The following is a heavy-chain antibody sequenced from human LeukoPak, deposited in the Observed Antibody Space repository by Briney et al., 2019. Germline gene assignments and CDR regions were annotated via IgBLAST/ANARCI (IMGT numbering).Heavy chain of an antibody. CDR3: ARRNAMDV. Sequence: GGSLRLSCAASGFTFSHFWMSWVRQAPGKGLEWVAYIKKTGSETYYVDSVKGRFTITRDNTRNSLFLQMYSLRAEDTAVYYCARRNAMDVWGQGTTVIVFS. CDR1: GFTFSHFW. V-gene: IGHV3-7*01. J-gene: IGHJ6*02. CDR2: IKKTGSET.